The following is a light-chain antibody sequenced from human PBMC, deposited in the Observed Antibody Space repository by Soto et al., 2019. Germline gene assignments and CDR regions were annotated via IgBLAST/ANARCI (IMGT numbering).Light chain of an antibody. CDR1: SSNIGAGYD. V-gene: IGLV1-40*01. CDR3: QSDDSSLSGVV. J-gene: IGLJ2*01. CDR2: GNS. Sequence: QSVLTQPPSVSGAPGQRVTISCTGRSSNIGAGYDVHWYQQLPGTAPKLLIYGNSNRPSGVPDRFSGSKSGTSASLAITGLQAEDEADYYCQSDDSSLSGVVFGGGTQLTVL.